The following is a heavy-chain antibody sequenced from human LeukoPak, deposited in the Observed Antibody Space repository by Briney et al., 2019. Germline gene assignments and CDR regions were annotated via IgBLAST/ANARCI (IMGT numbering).Heavy chain of an antibody. CDR1: GFTFSSYW. D-gene: IGHD3-10*01. Sequence: GGSLRLSCAASGFTFSSYWMSWVRQAPGKGLEWVANIKQDGSEKYYVDSVKGRFTISRDNAKNSLYLQMNSLRAEDTAVYYCARDPFNIWFGELSHYYYGMDVWGQGTTVTVSS. CDR3: ARDPFNIWFGELSHYYYGMDV. J-gene: IGHJ6*02. CDR2: IKQDGSEK. V-gene: IGHV3-7*01.